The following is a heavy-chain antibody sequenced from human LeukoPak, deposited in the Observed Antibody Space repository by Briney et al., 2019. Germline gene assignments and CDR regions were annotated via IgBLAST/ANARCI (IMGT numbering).Heavy chain of an antibody. V-gene: IGHV3-23*01. J-gene: IGHJ4*02. CDR3: ATSSGWYPKYFDY. CDR1: GFTFSSYP. D-gene: IGHD6-19*01. Sequence: PGGSLRLSCAAAGFTFSSYPMSWVRQAPGKGLEWVSAISGSGGDTYYADSVKGWFTISRDNSKNTLYLQMNSLRAEDTALYYCATSSGWYPKYFDYWGQGTLVTVSS. CDR2: ISGSGGDT.